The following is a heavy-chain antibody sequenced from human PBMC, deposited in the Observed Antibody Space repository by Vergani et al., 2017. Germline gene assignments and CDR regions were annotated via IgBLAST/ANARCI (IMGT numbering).Heavy chain of an antibody. Sequence: QLQLQESGPGLVKPSETLSLTCTVSGGSFSSYYWSWIRQPPGKGLEWMGYVSFRGDTLYDPAVKGRMTISLNTSSNQFSLYLTSVTAADTAGYYCARSRIYYGAGSPDYWGQGTLVTVSS. V-gene: IGHV4-59*01. CDR1: GGSFSSYY. CDR3: ARSRIYYGAGSPDY. CDR2: VSFRGDT. D-gene: IGHD3-10*01. J-gene: IGHJ4*02.